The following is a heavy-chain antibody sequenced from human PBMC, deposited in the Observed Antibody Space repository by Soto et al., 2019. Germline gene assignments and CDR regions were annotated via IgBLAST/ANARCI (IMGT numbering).Heavy chain of an antibody. CDR1: RFTFSSYA. V-gene: IGHV3-30-3*01. Sequence: GGSLRLSCAASRFTFSSYAMHWVRQAPGKGLEWVAVISYDGGNKYYADSVKGRFTISRDNSKNTLYLRMNSLRAQDTAVYYCARDQDRRQLLPLRAFYYYYGMDVWGQGTTVTVSS. CDR2: ISYDGGNK. J-gene: IGHJ6*02. D-gene: IGHD2-15*01. CDR3: ARDQDRRQLLPLRAFYYYYGMDV.